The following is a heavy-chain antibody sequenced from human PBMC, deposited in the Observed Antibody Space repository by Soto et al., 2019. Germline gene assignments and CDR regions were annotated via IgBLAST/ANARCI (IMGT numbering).Heavy chain of an antibody. CDR3: SRILMKSGYNYGFDY. Sequence: TLSLTCAVSGGSISSGGYSWSWIRQPPGKALEWLALIDWNGNTHYTTSLRTRLTISKDTSKNQVVLTLTNLGPVDTATYYCSRILMKSGYNYGFDYWGQGTLVTVSS. CDR1: GGSISSGGYS. D-gene: IGHD5-18*01. J-gene: IGHJ4*02. CDR2: IDWNGNT. V-gene: IGHV2-70*01.